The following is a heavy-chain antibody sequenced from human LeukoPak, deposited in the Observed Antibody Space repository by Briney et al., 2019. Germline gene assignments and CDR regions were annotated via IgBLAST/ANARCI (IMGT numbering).Heavy chain of an antibody. CDR2: ISSSSSTI. CDR1: GFTFSSYS. V-gene: IGHV3-48*01. CDR3: ARETRIAAAGYYYYYMDV. D-gene: IGHD6-13*01. J-gene: IGHJ6*03. Sequence: GGSLRLSCAASGFTFSSYSMNWVRQAPGKGLEWVSYISSSSSTIYYADSVKGRFTISRDNAKNSLYLQMNSLRAEDTAVYYCARETRIAAAGYYYYYMDVWGKGTTVTVSS.